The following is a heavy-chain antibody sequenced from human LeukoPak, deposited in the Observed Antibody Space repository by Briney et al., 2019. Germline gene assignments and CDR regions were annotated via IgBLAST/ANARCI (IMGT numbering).Heavy chain of an antibody. D-gene: IGHD4-17*01. CDR3: AKGDAAGIYGGNAGGNDY. V-gene: IGHV3-9*01. J-gene: IGHJ4*02. CDR1: GFTFDDYA. CDR2: ISWNSGSI. Sequence: GRSLRLSCAASGFTFDDYAMHWVRQAPGKGLEWVSGISWNSGSIGYADSVKGRFTISRDNAKNSLYLQMNSLRAEDTALYYCAKGDAAGIYGGNAGGNDYWGQGTLVTVSS.